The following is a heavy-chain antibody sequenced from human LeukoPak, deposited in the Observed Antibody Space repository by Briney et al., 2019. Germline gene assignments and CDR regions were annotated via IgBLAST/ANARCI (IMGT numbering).Heavy chain of an antibody. D-gene: IGHD4-11*01. Sequence: PGESLRLSCAGSGFTYRPYAMSWVRQAPGKGLEWVSTLSGSGAITYYADSVKGRFTISRDNSKNTLELQMNSLRAEDTAVYYCAKGRLPVDYWGQGTLVTVSS. CDR3: AKGRLPVDY. V-gene: IGHV3-23*01. J-gene: IGHJ4*02. CDR2: LSGSGAIT. CDR1: GFTYRPYA.